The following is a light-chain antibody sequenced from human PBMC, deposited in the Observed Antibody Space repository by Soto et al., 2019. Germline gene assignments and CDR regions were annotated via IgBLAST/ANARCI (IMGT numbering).Light chain of an antibody. J-gene: IGKJ1*01. CDR1: QSVSSTY. CDR2: GAS. V-gene: IGKV3-20*01. Sequence: ENVLTQSPGTLSLSPGERATLSCRASQSVSSTYLAWYQQKPGQAPRLLIYGASTRGTGIPDRFSGSGSGTDFTLTISRLEPEDFAVYFCQQYGSSPRTFGQGTKVDIK. CDR3: QQYGSSPRT.